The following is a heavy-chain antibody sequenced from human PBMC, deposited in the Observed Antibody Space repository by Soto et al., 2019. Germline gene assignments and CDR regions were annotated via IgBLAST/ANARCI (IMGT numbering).Heavy chain of an antibody. J-gene: IGHJ4*02. D-gene: IGHD6-19*01. CDR2: VYFSATT. V-gene: IGHV4-39*01. CDR1: GGSISSSTYY. Sequence: SESLSLTCTVSGGSISSSTYYWGWMSKPPGKGLEWIGSVYFSATTYYNPSLKSRLTFSEDTSKNLFSLKLSSVTAADTAVYYCARHGLSSSGWTAPGFDYWGQGIVVTVSS. CDR3: ARHGLSSSGWTAPGFDY.